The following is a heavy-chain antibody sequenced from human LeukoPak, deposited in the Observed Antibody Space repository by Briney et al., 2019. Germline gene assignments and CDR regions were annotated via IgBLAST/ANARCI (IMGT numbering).Heavy chain of an antibody. D-gene: IGHD6-19*01. J-gene: IGHJ4*02. CDR3: ATKVAGTSHSSY. CDR1: GFSISTFE. Sequence: PGGSLRLSCAASGFSISTFEMNWVRQAPGKGLEWVSYISDSGSAIQHADSVRGRSAISRDNAKNSLYLEMHSLRVEDTAVYYCATKVAGTSHSSYWGQGTLVTVSS. V-gene: IGHV3-48*03. CDR2: ISDSGSAI.